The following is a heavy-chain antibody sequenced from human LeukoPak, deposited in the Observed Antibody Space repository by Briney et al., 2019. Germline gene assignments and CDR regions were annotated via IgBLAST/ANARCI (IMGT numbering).Heavy chain of an antibody. Sequence: AGGSLRLSCAASGFTFSSYAMSWVRQAPGKGLEWLSAISGSGASTHYADSVRGRFTIFRDNSKSTLYLQMNSLRADDTAVYYCTKEDPRFDPWGQGTLVTVSS. CDR3: TKEDPRFDP. J-gene: IGHJ5*02. CDR2: ISGSGAST. V-gene: IGHV3-23*01. CDR1: GFTFSSYA.